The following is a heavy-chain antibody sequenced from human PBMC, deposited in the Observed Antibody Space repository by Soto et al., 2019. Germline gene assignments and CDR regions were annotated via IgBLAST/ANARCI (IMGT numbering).Heavy chain of an antibody. V-gene: IGHV4-34*01. CDR2: INHSGST. D-gene: IGHD1-20*01. Sequence: SETLSLTCAVYGGSFSGYYWSWIRQPPGKGLEWIGEINHSGSTNYNPSLKSRVTISIDTSKNQFTLKLSSVTAADTAVYYCVRGIITGTKGIDYWGQGTLVTVSS. CDR1: GGSFSGYY. CDR3: VRGIITGTKGIDY. J-gene: IGHJ4*02.